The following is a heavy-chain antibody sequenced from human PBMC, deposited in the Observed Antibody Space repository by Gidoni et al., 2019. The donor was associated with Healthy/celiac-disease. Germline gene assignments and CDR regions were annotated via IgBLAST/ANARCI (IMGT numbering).Heavy chain of an antibody. V-gene: IGHV3-23*01. CDR1: GFPFSSYA. CDR2: ISGSGGST. J-gene: IGHJ4*02. Sequence: EVQLLESGGGLVQPGGSLRLSCAASGFPFSSYAMSWVRQAPGKGLGWVSAISGSGGSTYYADSVKGRFTISRDNSKNTLYLQMNSLRAEDTAVYYCAKFLLGYRWVRGVIIGPGIDYWGQGTLVTVSS. CDR3: AKFLLGYRWVRGVIIGPGIDY. D-gene: IGHD3-10*01.